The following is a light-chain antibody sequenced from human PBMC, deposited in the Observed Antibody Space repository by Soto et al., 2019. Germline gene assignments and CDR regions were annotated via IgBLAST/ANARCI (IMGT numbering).Light chain of an antibody. Sequence: QSVLTQPPSASGTPGQRVTISCSGSSSNIGSNYVYWYQQLPGTAPKLLIYRNNQRPSGVPDLFSGSKSGTSASLAISGLRSEDEADYYCAAWDDSLSGSFVFGTGTKVTVL. CDR2: RNN. CDR1: SSNIGSNY. V-gene: IGLV1-47*01. CDR3: AAWDDSLSGSFV. J-gene: IGLJ1*01.